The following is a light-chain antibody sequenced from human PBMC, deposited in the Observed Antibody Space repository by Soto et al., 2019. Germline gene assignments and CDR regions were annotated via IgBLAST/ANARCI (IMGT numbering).Light chain of an antibody. V-gene: IGKV1-5*03. Sequence: DLQMTQSPSTLSASVGDRVTITCRASQSISSWLAWYQQKPGKAPKLLIYKASSLESWVPSRFSGSGSGTEFTLTISSLQPDDFATYYCQQYKSYPWTFGQGTKVEIK. CDR2: KAS. CDR1: QSISSW. CDR3: QQYKSYPWT. J-gene: IGKJ1*01.